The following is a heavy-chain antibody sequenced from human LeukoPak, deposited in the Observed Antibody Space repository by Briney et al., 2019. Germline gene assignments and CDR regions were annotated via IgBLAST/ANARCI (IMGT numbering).Heavy chain of an antibody. CDR2: IYYSGST. V-gene: IGHV4-39*07. Sequence: SETLSLTCTVSGGSISSSTHYWGWIRQSPGMGLEYIGNIYYSGSTYYNPSLKSRVTISVDTSKNQFSLKLSSVTAADTAVYYCVRIPWGIAAAPGPFDYWGQGTLATVSS. J-gene: IGHJ4*02. D-gene: IGHD6-13*01. CDR3: VRIPWGIAAAPGPFDY. CDR1: GGSISSSTHY.